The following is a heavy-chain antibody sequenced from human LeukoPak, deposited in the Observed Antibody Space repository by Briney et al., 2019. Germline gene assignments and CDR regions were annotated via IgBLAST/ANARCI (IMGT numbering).Heavy chain of an antibody. CDR2: ISFDGTDA. V-gene: IGHV3-30*04. Sequence: GGSLRLSCAASGFTFSSYAIHWVRQAPGKGLEWVAVISFDGTDAFYADSVKGRFTISRDSSKNTLYLQMNNLRGEDTAVYYCAKGRWGLTINNFDIWGQGTMVTVSS. J-gene: IGHJ3*02. D-gene: IGHD3-9*01. CDR3: AKGRWGLTINNFDI. CDR1: GFTFSSYA.